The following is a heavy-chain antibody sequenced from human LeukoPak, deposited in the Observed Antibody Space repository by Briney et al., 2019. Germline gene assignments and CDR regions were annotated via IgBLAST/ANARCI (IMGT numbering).Heavy chain of an antibody. CDR3: ARDREVTTVTKGLFGY. Sequence: ASVKVSCKATGYTFTGYYMHWVRQAPGQGLEWMGIINPSGGSTSYAQKFQGRVTMTRDTSTSTVYMELSSLRSEDTAVYYCARDREVTTVTKGLFGYWGQGTLVTVSS. D-gene: IGHD4-11*01. J-gene: IGHJ4*02. CDR1: GYTFTGYY. CDR2: INPSGGST. V-gene: IGHV1-46*01.